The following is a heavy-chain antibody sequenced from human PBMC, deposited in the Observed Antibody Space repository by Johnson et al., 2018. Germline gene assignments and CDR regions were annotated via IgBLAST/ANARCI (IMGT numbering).Heavy chain of an antibody. J-gene: IGHJ6*03. V-gene: IGHV3-30*18. D-gene: IGHD3-22*01. CDR1: GFTFSSYG. Sequence: QVQLVESGGGVVQPGRSLRLSCAASGFTFSSYGMHWVRQAPGKGLEWVAVISYDGSNKYYADSVKGRFTISRDNPKNPLYLQMNSLRAEDTAVYYCAKTYYYDSSGYGHYYMDVWGKGTTVTVSS. CDR3: AKTYYYDSSGYGHYYMDV. CDR2: ISYDGSNK.